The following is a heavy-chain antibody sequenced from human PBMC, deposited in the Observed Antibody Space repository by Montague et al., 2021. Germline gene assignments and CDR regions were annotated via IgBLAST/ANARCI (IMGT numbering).Heavy chain of an antibody. D-gene: IGHD2-21*01. J-gene: IGHJ4*02. CDR1: GSTFSNYW. V-gene: IGHV3-7*01. CDR3: ARDQGQGYCGGDCYVGLDY. CDR2: IKHDGSEK. Sequence: SLRLSCAASGSTFSNYWMSWVRQAPGKGLEWVSNIKHDGSEKHYVDSVKGRFTISRDNAKNSLYLQMNSLRAEDTAVYFCARDQGQGYCGGDCYVGLDYWGQGTLVTVSS.